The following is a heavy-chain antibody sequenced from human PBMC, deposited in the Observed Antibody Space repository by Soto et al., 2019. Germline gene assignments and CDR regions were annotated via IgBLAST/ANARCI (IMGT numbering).Heavy chain of an antibody. V-gene: IGHV4-59*08. D-gene: IGHD2-15*01. J-gene: IGHJ3*02. CDR1: GGSISSYY. CDR3: ARQVVVVAAPLVSGAFDI. Sequence: QVQLQESGPGLVKPSETLSLTCTVSGGSISSYYWSWLRQPPGKGLGWSGYIYYSGSTNYNPSRKGLVSLSVDTSKTQFSLKLSTVTAEDTAVYYCARQVVVVAAPLVSGAFDIWGQGTKVTVSS. CDR2: IYYSGST.